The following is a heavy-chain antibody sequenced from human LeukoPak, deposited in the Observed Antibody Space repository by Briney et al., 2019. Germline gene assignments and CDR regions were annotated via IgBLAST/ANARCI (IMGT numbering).Heavy chain of an antibody. CDR3: AKVGSGWYGVDY. Sequence: GGSLRLSCVASGIIFSSYGMHWVCQAPGKGLEWVAFIRYDGSNKYYTDSVKGRFTISRDNSKNTLYLQMNSLRDEDTAVYYCAKVGSGWYGVDYWGQGTLVTVSS. D-gene: IGHD6-19*01. CDR2: IRYDGSNK. CDR1: GIIFSSYG. J-gene: IGHJ4*02. V-gene: IGHV3-30*02.